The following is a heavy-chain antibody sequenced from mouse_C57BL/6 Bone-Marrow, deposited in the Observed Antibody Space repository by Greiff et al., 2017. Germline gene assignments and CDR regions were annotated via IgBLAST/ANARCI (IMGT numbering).Heavy chain of an antibody. J-gene: IGHJ4*01. CDR2: INPSSGYT. Sequence: QVQLQQSGAELAKPGASVKLSCKASGYTFTSYWMHWVKQRPGQGLEWIGYINPSSGYTKYNQKFKDKATLTADKSSSTAYMQLSSLTYEDSAVYYCARLPYGNYVVFYAMDDWGQGTSVTVSS. D-gene: IGHD2-10*02. V-gene: IGHV1-7*01. CDR1: GYTFTSYW. CDR3: ARLPYGNYVVFYAMDD.